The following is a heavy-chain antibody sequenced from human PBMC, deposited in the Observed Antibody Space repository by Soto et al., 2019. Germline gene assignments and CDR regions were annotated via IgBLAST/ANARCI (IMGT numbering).Heavy chain of an antibody. D-gene: IGHD3-3*01. V-gene: IGHV4-39*07. J-gene: IGHJ4*02. Sequence: SETLSLTCTVSGGSISSSSYYWGWIRQPPGKGLEWIGSIYYSGSTKYNPSLKSRVTISADTSKNQFSLKLSSVTAADTAVYYCARGHFDFWSGYFATIDYWGQGTLVTVSS. CDR3: ARGHFDFWSGYFATIDY. CDR1: GGSISSSSYY. CDR2: IYYSGST.